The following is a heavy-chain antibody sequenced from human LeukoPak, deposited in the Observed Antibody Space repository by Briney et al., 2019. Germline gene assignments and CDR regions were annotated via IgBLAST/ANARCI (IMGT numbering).Heavy chain of an antibody. J-gene: IGHJ5*02. D-gene: IGHD4-4*01. Sequence: SETLSLTCTVSGDSINNPSYYWGWIRQTPRKGLEYIGAIYYSGSTHYNPSLSSRVTMSVDASENRFSLKVTSVTAADTAVYYCVRTTVSKEGWFDPWGQGILVTVSS. CDR1: GDSINNPSYY. CDR3: VRTTVSKEGWFDP. V-gene: IGHV4-39*01. CDR2: IYYSGST.